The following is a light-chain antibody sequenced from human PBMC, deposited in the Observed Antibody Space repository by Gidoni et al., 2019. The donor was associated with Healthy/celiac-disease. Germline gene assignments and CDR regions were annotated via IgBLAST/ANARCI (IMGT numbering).Light chain of an antibody. J-gene: IGKJ4*01. Sequence: EIVMTQSPATLSVSPGERATLSCRASQSVSSNLAWYQQKPGQAPRLLIYGASTRATGIPARFSGSGSGTEFNLNISSLQSEDFAVYYCQQYNNWHALTFGGGTKVEIK. CDR1: QSVSSN. CDR3: QQYNNWHALT. CDR2: GAS. V-gene: IGKV3-15*01.